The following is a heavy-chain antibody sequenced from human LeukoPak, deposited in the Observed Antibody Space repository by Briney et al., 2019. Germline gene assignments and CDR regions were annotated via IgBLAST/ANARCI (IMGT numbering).Heavy chain of an antibody. CDR3: ARGLIVVVPAAMDWFDP. CDR2: INPSGGST. Sequence: ASVKVSCKASGYTFTSYYMHWVRQAPGQGLEWMGIINPSGGSTSYAQKFQGRVTMTRDTSTSTVYMELSSLRSEDTAVYYCARGLIVVVPAAMDWFDPWGQGTLVTVSS. J-gene: IGHJ5*02. CDR1: GYTFTSYY. V-gene: IGHV1-46*01. D-gene: IGHD2-2*01.